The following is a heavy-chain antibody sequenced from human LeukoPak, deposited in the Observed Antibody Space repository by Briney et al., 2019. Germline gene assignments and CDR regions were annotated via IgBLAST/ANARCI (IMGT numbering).Heavy chain of an antibody. Sequence: GGSLRLSCAASGFTFSSYSMNWVRQAPGKGLEWVSYISSSTSTIYYADSVKGRFTISSDNAKKSLYLQMNSLRTEDTALYYCAKSALFGYSSGWYFDYWGQGTLVTVSS. D-gene: IGHD6-19*01. V-gene: IGHV3-48*01. CDR2: ISSSTSTI. J-gene: IGHJ4*02. CDR1: GFTFSSYS. CDR3: AKSALFGYSSGWYFDY.